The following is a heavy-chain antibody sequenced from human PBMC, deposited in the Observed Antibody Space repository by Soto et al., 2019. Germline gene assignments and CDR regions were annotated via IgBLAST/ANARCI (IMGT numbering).Heavy chain of an antibody. V-gene: IGHV4-30-4*01. J-gene: IGHJ5*02. CDR2: IYYSGST. CDR1: GVSISSSNW. D-gene: IGHD5-18*01. Sequence: PSETLSLTCAVSGVSISSSNWWSWIRQPPGKGLEWIGYIYYSGSTYYNPSLKSRVTISVDTSKNQFSLKLSSVTAADTAVYYCARGRGERGYSYGFWFDPWGQGTLVTVSS. CDR3: ARGRGERGYSYGFWFDP.